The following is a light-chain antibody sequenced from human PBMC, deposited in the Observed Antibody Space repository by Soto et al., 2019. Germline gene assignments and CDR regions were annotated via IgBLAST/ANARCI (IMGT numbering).Light chain of an antibody. J-gene: IGKJ1*01. CDR2: KAS. Sequence: DIQMTQSPSTLSASVGDRVTITCRASQSISSWLAWYQQKPGQAPKLLIYKASTLQSGVPSRFSGSGSGTEFTLAISSLQPDDSATYYCQQYNDNSTFGQGTKVE. CDR1: QSISSW. CDR3: QQYNDNST. V-gene: IGKV1-5*03.